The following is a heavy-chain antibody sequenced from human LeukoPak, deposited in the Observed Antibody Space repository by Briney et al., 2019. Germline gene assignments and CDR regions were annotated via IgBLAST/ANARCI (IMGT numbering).Heavy chain of an antibody. J-gene: IGHJ4*02. D-gene: IGHD3-10*01. CDR1: GFTFDDYA. CDR2: ISWNSGSI. V-gene: IGHV3-9*01. CDR3: AKDGATYYYGSGSYYDY. Sequence: GRSLRLSCAASGFTFDDYAMHWVRQAPGKGLEWVSGISWNSGSIGYADSVKGRFTISRDDAKNSLYLQVNSLRAEDTALYYCAKDGATYYYGSGSYYDYWGQGTLVTVSS.